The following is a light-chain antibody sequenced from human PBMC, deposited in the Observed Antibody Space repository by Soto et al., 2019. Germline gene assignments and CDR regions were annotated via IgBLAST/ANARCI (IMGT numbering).Light chain of an antibody. Sequence: EFFLAQSPHTLSFSPVSLATLPFRASQNLGSTYLAWYQQKRGQAPRFLIYGASSRATGIPDRFSGSGSGTDFTLTISRLEPEDFAVYYCQQYGRSPTTFGQGTKVDNK. CDR2: GAS. CDR1: QNLGSTY. V-gene: IGKV3-20*01. CDR3: QQYGRSPTT. J-gene: IGKJ1*01.